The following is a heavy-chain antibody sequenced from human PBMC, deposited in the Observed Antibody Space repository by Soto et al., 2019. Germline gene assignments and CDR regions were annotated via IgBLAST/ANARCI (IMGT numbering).Heavy chain of an antibody. CDR1: GFTFSSYA. CDR2: ISGSGGST. Sequence: EVQLLESGGGLVQPGGSLRLSCAASGFTFSSYAMSWVRQAPGKGLEWVSAISGSGGSTYYADSVKGRFTISRDNADNSLYLHMNSLTVEDTAVYYCARGAVATTCDFWGQGTPVTVSS. CDR3: ARGAVATTCDF. J-gene: IGHJ4*02. V-gene: IGHV3-23*01. D-gene: IGHD5-12*01.